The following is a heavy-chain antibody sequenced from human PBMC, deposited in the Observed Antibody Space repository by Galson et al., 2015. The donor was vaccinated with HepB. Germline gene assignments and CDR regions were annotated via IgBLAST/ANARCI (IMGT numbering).Heavy chain of an antibody. CDR3: ARVDRRIFGTVGYYYYYGMDV. Sequence: SVKVSCKASGYTFTSYYMHWVRQAPGQGLEWMGIINPSGGSTSYAQKFQGRVTMTRDTSTSTVYMELSSLRSEDTAVYYCARVDRRIFGTVGYYYYYGMDVWGQGTTVTVSS. CDR1: GYTFTSYY. D-gene: IGHD3-3*01. CDR2: INPSGGST. V-gene: IGHV1-46*01. J-gene: IGHJ6*02.